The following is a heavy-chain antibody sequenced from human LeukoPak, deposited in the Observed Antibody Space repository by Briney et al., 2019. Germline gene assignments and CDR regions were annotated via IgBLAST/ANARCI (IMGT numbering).Heavy chain of an antibody. D-gene: IGHD1-26*01. Sequence: SETLSLTCTVSGGSINSYYWSWIRHPPRKGLEWIGYVYNSGSTNYNPSLKSRVTISADTSRKQSSLRVSSVTAADTAVYYCARRLRIEGGTRRGDAFDIWGQGTMVTVSS. CDR3: ARRLRIEGGTRRGDAFDI. CDR1: GGSINSYY. CDR2: VYNSGST. V-gene: IGHV4-59*08. J-gene: IGHJ3*02.